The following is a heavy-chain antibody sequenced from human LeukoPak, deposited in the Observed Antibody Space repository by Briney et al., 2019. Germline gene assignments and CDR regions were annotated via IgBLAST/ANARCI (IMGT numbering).Heavy chain of an antibody. Sequence: SETLSLTCTVSGGSISSSYWNWIRQPPGKGLQWIGYIHHSGDTNSNPSLKNRVTISIDTSRKQVSLKLKSVTAADTAVYYCARRGEKSGLARGWYFDVWGRGSLITVSS. V-gene: IGHV4-59*08. CDR1: GGSISSSY. D-gene: IGHD5-12*01. J-gene: IGHJ2*01. CDR3: ARRGEKSGLARGWYFDV. CDR2: IHHSGDT.